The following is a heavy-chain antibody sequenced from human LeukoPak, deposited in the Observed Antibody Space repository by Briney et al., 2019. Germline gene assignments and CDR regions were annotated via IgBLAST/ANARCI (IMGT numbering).Heavy chain of an antibody. Sequence: SETLSLTCTVSGVSISSYFWSWFRQPAVKGLEWIGRIYTSGSTKYNPSLQSRVTMSLDTSKKQLSLNLGSVTAADTAVYYCARAGTSGGLCDYWGQRILVTVSS. CDR2: IYTSGST. D-gene: IGHD1-14*01. V-gene: IGHV4-4*07. J-gene: IGHJ4*02. CDR1: GVSISSYF. CDR3: ARAGTSGGLCDY.